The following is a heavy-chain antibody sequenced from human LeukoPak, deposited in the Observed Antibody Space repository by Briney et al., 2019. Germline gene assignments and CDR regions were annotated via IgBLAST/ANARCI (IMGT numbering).Heavy chain of an antibody. D-gene: IGHD6-6*01. Sequence: SETLSLTCAVSGGSISSGGYSWSWIRQPPGKGLEWIGYIYYSGSTYYNPSLKSRVTISVDTSKNQFSLKLSSVTAADTAVYYCARASGPRGFDPWGQGTLVTVSS. CDR1: GGSISSGGYS. V-gene: IGHV4-30-4*07. CDR2: IYYSGST. CDR3: ARASGPRGFDP. J-gene: IGHJ5*02.